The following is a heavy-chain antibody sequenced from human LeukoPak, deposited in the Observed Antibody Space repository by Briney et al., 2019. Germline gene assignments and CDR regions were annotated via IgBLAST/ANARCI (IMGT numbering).Heavy chain of an antibody. Sequence: GGSLRLSCAASGFTFDRFAMHWVRQAPGKGLEWVSLISGDGFTTYYVDSVKGRFAMSRDNSKNSLYLQMKSLRTEDTALYYCGRDHVYGGADYWGQGTLVTVSS. D-gene: IGHD4-23*01. CDR3: GRDHVYGGADY. V-gene: IGHV3-43*02. CDR2: ISGDGFTT. CDR1: GFTFDRFA. J-gene: IGHJ4*02.